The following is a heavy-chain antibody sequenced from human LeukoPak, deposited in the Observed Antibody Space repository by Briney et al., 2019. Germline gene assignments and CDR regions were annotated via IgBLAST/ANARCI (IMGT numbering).Heavy chain of an antibody. D-gene: IGHD3-10*01. CDR3: ARVREGSGSYYLFDY. J-gene: IGHJ4*02. V-gene: IGHV4-59*01. CDR1: GGSISSYY. CDR2: IYYSGST. Sequence: SETLSLTCTVSGGSISSYYWSWIRQPPGKGLEWIGYIYYSGSTNYNPSLKSRVSISVDTSKKQFSLRLSSVTAADSALYYCARVREGSGSYYLFDYWGQGTLVAVSS.